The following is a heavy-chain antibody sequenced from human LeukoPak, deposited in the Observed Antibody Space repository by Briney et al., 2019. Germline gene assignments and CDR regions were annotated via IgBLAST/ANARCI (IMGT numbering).Heavy chain of an antibody. Sequence: PSETLSLTCTVSGGSISSYYWSWIRQPPGKGLEWIGYISDSGRTNYNPSLKSRFTISVDTSKNQFSLRLSSVTAADTAVYYCARDQGGYDSKFDYWGQGTLVTVSS. CDR2: ISDSGRT. V-gene: IGHV4-59*01. J-gene: IGHJ4*02. CDR1: GGSISSYY. CDR3: ARDQGGYDSKFDY. D-gene: IGHD5-12*01.